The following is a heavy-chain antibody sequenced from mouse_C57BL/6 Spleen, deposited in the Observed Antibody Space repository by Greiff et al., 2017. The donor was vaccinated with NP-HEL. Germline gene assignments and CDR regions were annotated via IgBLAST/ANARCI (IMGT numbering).Heavy chain of an antibody. CDR3: ARSGPRHYAMDY. CDR1: GYAFSSSW. CDR2: IYPGDGDT. D-gene: IGHD3-1*01. J-gene: IGHJ4*01. V-gene: IGHV1-82*01. Sequence: VKLMESGPELVKPGASVKISCKASGYAFSSSWMNWVKQRPGKGLEWIGRIYPGDGDTNYNGKFKGKATLTTDKSSSTAYMQLSSLTSEDSAVYFCARSGPRHYAMDYWGQGTSVTVSS.